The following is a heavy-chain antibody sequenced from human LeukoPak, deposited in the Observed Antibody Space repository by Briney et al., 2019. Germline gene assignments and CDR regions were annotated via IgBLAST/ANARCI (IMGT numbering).Heavy chain of an antibody. Sequence: SETLSLTCTVSGGSIRSSYYYWGWIRQPPGKGLEWIGSIYDSGSTYYNPSLKSRVTISVDTSKNQFSLKLNSVTAADTALYYCARHYGPWGQGTLVTVSS. CDR2: IYDSGST. J-gene: IGHJ5*02. CDR3: ARHYGP. D-gene: IGHD3-10*01. V-gene: IGHV4-39*01. CDR1: GGSIRSSYYY.